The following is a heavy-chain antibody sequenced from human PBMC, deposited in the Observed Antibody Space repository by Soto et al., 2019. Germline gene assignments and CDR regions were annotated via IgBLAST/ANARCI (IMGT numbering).Heavy chain of an antibody. V-gene: IGHV1-69*01. Sequence: QVQLVQSGAEVKKPGSSVKVSCKASGGTFSSYAISWVRQAPGQGLEWMGGIIPIFGTANYAQKFQGRVTITADESTSTAYMELSXLXSEDTXVYYCXSXXXXXXXSCYWSLKYGMDVWGQGTTVTVSS. CDR3: XSXXXXXXXSCYWSLKYGMDV. CDR1: GGTFSSYA. CDR2: IIPIFGTA. J-gene: IGHJ6*02. D-gene: IGHD2-2*01.